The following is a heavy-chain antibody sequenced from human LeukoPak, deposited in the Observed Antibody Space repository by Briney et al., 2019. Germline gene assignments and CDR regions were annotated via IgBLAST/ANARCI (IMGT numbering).Heavy chain of an antibody. CDR2: ITYDGYYK. CDR1: GFTFSSYG. J-gene: IGHJ4*02. V-gene: IGHV3-30*18. CDR3: AKDRSAVVRASPMDS. Sequence: PGRSHRLSCEASGFTFSSYGMHWVRQAPGRGLEWVALITYDGYYKYYADSVKGRFTISSDNSKNTLYQHMNNLRPEDTAVYYCAKDRSAVVRASPMDSWGQGTLVIVSS. D-gene: IGHD3-10*01.